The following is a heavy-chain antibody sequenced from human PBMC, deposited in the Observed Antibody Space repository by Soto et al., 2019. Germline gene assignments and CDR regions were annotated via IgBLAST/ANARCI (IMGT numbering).Heavy chain of an antibody. CDR1: GGSIISSSYY. Sequence: QLQLQESGPGLVKPSETLSLTCTVSGGSIISSSYYWGCIRQPPGKGLEWIGSMYYSGSTYYNPSLKSRVTISVDTSKTQCSLKLSSVTAADTAVYYCASGTTVTTYYGMDVWGQGTTVTVSS. CDR3: ASGTTVTTYYGMDV. D-gene: IGHD4-17*01. V-gene: IGHV4-39*01. J-gene: IGHJ6*02. CDR2: MYYSGST.